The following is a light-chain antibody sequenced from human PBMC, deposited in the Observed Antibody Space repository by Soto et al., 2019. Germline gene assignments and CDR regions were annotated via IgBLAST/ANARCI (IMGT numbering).Light chain of an antibody. CDR3: QQYNSYPWT. CDR1: QSISSW. J-gene: IGKJ1*01. V-gene: IGKV1-5*01. CDR2: DAS. Sequence: DIQMTQSPSTLSASVGDRVTITCRAIQSISSWLAWYQQKPGKAPKLLIYDASSLESGVPSRFIGSGSGAEFTLTISSLQPDDFATYYYQQYNSYPWTFGQGTKVEIK.